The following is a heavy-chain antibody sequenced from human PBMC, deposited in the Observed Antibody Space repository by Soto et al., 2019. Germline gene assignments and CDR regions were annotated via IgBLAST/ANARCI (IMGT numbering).Heavy chain of an antibody. D-gene: IGHD3-3*01. V-gene: IGHV1-2*04. CDR2: INPNSGGT. CDR1: GYTFTDYY. Sequence: ASVKVSCKASGYTFTDYYMHWVRQAPGQGLEWMGWINPNSGGTKYAQKFQAWVTMTADTSISTAYLELSRLRSDHTAVYYCAREIRSGYYKYWYIDLWGRGTLVTVSS. J-gene: IGHJ2*01. CDR3: AREIRSGYYKYWYIDL.